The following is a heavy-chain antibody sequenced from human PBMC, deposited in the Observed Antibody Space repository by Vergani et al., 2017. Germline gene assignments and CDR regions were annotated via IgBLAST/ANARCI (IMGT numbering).Heavy chain of an antibody. J-gene: IGHJ4*02. V-gene: IGHV3-30*02. Sequence: QVQLVESGGGVVQRGGSLRLSCATSGFTLSNYDVQWIRQGPGKGLEFVAFIQFDGSNQYYADSVKGRFTLSRDFSKNTLYLQMTSLRTDDTATYYCAKHFRGWGIDYWGQGTQVIVSS. CDR3: AKHFRGWGIDY. CDR2: IQFDGSNQ. CDR1: GFTLSNYD. D-gene: IGHD3-16*01.